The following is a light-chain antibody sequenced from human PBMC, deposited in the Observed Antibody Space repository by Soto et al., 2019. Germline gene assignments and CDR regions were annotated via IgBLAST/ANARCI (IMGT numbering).Light chain of an antibody. V-gene: IGLV2-18*02. Sequence: QSALTQSPSVSGSPGQSVTISCTGTSSDVGAYNRVSWYQQPPGTAPELVIYEVSNRPSGVPDRFSGSKSGNTASLTISGIQPEDEADYYCSSFTSDSTFVFGAGTKLTVL. CDR1: SSDVGAYNR. J-gene: IGLJ1*01. CDR3: SSFTSDSTFV. CDR2: EVS.